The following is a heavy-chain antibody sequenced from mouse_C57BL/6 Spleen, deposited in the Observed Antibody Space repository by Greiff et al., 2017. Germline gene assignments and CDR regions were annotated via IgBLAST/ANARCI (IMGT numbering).Heavy chain of an antibody. CDR3: ARHYYGSSYDWYFDV. Sequence: VKLKESGPGLVAPSQSLSITCTVSGFSLTSYGVHWVRQPPGKGLEWLVVIWSDGSTTYNSALKSRLSISKDNSKSQVFLKMNSLQTDDTAMYYCARHYYGSSYDWYFDVWGTGTTVTVSS. D-gene: IGHD1-1*01. CDR1: GFSLTSYG. J-gene: IGHJ1*03. CDR2: IWSDGST. V-gene: IGHV2-6-1*01.